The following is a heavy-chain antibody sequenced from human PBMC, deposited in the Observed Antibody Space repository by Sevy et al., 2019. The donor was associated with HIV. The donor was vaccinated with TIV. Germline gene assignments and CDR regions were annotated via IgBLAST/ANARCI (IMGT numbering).Heavy chain of an antibody. CDR1: GDSVSSDNYY. CDR3: ARLSAVSRSYNFDY. Sequence: SETLSLTCTVSGDSVSSDNYYWSWIRQPPGKGLEWIGYMFYRGRTNYNPSLKSRVTISEDTSKDQFSLKLNSVTAADTAVYYCARLSAVSRSYNFDYWGQGTLVTVSS. CDR2: MFYRGRT. V-gene: IGHV4-61*01. D-gene: IGHD4-4*01. J-gene: IGHJ4*02.